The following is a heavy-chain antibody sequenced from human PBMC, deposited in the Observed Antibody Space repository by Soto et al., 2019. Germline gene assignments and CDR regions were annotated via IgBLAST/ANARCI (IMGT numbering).Heavy chain of an antibody. CDR2: ISWNSGSI. CDR1: GFTFDDYA. J-gene: IGHJ3*02. CDR3: AKALAGTAFDI. V-gene: IGHV3-9*01. Sequence: GGSLRLSCAASGFTFDDYAMHWVRQAQGKGLEWVSGISWNSGSIGYADSVKGRFTISRDNAKNSLYLQMNSLRAEDTALYYCAKALAGTAFDIWGQGTMVTVSS. D-gene: IGHD1-1*01.